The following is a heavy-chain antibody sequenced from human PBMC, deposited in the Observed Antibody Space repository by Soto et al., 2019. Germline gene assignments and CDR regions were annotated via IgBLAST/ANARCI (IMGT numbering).Heavy chain of an antibody. V-gene: IGHV3-23*01. D-gene: IGHD6-19*01. CDR3: AKDRGGFTSGWEFFDF. Sequence: EVALLKSGGGLVQPGGSLRLSCEVSGVAFSFYSMSWVRQAPGKGLEWVASISGNGATTYYPASGKGRFTFSRDNSKNTVHLQMNSLRGEDTAVYYCAKDRGGFTSGWEFFDFWGQGTLVTVSS. J-gene: IGHJ4*02. CDR2: ISGNGATT. CDR1: GVAFSFYS.